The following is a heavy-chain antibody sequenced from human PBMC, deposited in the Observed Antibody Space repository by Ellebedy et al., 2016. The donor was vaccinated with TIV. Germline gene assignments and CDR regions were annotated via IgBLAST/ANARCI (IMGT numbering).Heavy chain of an antibody. CDR1: GFIFSDYY. CDR3: ARYTRFIDQQHNWFDP. J-gene: IGHJ5*02. Sequence: GGSLRLSCAASGFIFSDYYMSWIRQAPGKGLEWVSYISSGGSTISYADSVKGRFTISRDNAKNSLYLQMNTLRAEDTAVYYCARYTRFIDQQHNWFDPWGQGTLVTVSS. V-gene: IGHV3-11*01. D-gene: IGHD6-13*01. CDR2: ISSGGSTI.